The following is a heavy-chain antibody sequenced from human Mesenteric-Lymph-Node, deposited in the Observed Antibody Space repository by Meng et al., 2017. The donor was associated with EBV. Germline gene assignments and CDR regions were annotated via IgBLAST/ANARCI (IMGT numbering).Heavy chain of an antibody. J-gene: IGHJ4*02. CDR3: ARGYSYDSFGLDY. V-gene: IGHV4-30-4*01. CDR2: IYYSGST. D-gene: IGHD5-18*01. CDR1: GGSISSGAYY. Sequence: QGQLQQSGPRLVKPSPTLSLTCAVSGGSISSGAYYWTWIRQPPGKGLESIGYIYYSGSTYYNPSLQSRVTMSVDTSKNQFSLKLSSVTAADTAVYYCARGYSYDSFGLDYWGQGALVTVSS.